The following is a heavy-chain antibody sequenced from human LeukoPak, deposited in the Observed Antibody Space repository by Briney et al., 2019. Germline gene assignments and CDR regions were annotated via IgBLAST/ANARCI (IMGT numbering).Heavy chain of an antibody. D-gene: IGHD3-3*01. V-gene: IGHV3-30-3*01. Sequence: GGSLRLSCAASGFTFSSYAMHWVRQAPGKGLEWVAVISYDGSNKYYADSVKGRFTISRDNSKNTLYLQMNSLRAEDTAVYYCARKNGYDFWSGYYLPYSPAEYFQHWGQGTLVTVSS. J-gene: IGHJ1*01. CDR1: GFTFSSYA. CDR3: ARKNGYDFWSGYYLPYSPAEYFQH. CDR2: ISYDGSNK.